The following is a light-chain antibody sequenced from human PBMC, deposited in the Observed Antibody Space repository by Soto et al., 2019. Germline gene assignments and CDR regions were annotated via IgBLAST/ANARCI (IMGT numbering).Light chain of an antibody. CDR3: QQYNNWPPIT. CDR2: GAS. V-gene: IGKV3-15*01. J-gene: IGKJ5*01. CDR1: QSVSSK. Sequence: EILITQSPATLSVSPGERPTLSCRASQSVSSKLACYQQKPGQAPSHLIYGASTRATGIPARFSGSGSGTEFTLTIGSLQSEDFAVYYYQQYNNWPPITFGQGTRLEIK.